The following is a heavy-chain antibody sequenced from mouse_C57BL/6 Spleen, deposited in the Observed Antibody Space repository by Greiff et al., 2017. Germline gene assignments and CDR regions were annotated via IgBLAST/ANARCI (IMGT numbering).Heavy chain of an antibody. CDR3: ATYDYDASMDY. V-gene: IGHV1-54*01. Sequence: QVQLQQSGAELVRPGTSVKVSCKASGYAFTNYLIEWVKQRPGQGLEWIGVINPGSGGTNYNEKFKGKATLTADKSSSTAYLQLSSLTSEDSAVYFCATYDYDASMDYWGQGTSVTVSS. J-gene: IGHJ4*01. CDR1: GYAFTNYL. CDR2: INPGSGGT. D-gene: IGHD2-4*01.